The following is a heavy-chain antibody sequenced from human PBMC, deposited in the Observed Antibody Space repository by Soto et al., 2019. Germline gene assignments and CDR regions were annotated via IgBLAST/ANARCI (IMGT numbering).Heavy chain of an antibody. J-gene: IGHJ6*03. CDR3: ARVLGITIFGVVTASYYMDV. V-gene: IGHV1-8*01. CDR1: GYTFTSYD. Sequence: ASVKVSCKASGYTFTSYDINWVRQATGQGLEWMGWMNPNSGNTGYAQKFQGRVTMTRNTSISTAYMELSSLRSEDTAVYYCARVLGITIFGVVTASYYMDVWGKGTTVTVSS. CDR2: MNPNSGNT. D-gene: IGHD3-3*01.